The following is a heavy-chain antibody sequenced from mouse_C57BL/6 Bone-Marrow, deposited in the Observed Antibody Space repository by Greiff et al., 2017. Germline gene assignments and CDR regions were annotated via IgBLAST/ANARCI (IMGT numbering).Heavy chain of an antibody. CDR2: IHPSDSDT. Sequence: QVQLKQPGAELVKPGASVKVSCKASGYTFTSYWMHWVKQRPGQGLEWIGRIHPSDSDTNYNQKFKGKATLTVDKSSSTAYMQLSSLTSEDSAVYYCAIGDYPSWCAYWGQGTLVTVSA. V-gene: IGHV1-74*01. CDR3: AIGDYPSWCAY. D-gene: IGHD2-4*01. J-gene: IGHJ3*01. CDR1: GYTFTSYW.